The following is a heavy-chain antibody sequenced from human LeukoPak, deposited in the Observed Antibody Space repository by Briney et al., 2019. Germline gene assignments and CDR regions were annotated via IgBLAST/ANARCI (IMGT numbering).Heavy chain of an antibody. CDR1: GYTFTSYG. Sequence: ASVKVSCKASGYTFTSYGISWVRQAPGQGLEWMGWISAYNGNTNYAQKLQGRVTMTTDASTSTAYMELRSLRSDDTAVYYCAREEGIAAAGSFDYWGQGTLVTVSS. J-gene: IGHJ4*02. V-gene: IGHV1-18*01. D-gene: IGHD6-13*01. CDR2: ISAYNGNT. CDR3: AREEGIAAAGSFDY.